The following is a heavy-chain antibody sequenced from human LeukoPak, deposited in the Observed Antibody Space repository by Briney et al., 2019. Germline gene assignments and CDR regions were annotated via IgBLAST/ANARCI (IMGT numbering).Heavy chain of an antibody. CDR2: IYYSGST. CDR1: GGSISSYY. Sequence: SETLSLTCTASGGSISSYYWSWIRQPPGKGLEWIGYIYYSGSTNYNPSLKSRVTISVDTSKNQFSLKLSSVTAADTAVYYCARDRYDSSGYSDAFDIWGQGTMVTVSS. D-gene: IGHD3-22*01. J-gene: IGHJ3*02. V-gene: IGHV4-59*01. CDR3: ARDRYDSSGYSDAFDI.